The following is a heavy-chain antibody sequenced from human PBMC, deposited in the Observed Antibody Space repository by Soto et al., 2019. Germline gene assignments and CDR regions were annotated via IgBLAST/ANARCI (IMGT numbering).Heavy chain of an antibody. V-gene: IGHV3-23*01. D-gene: IGHD3-10*01. CDR2: ISGSGAST. CDR1: GFTFSTYA. J-gene: IGHJ4*02. CDR3: AKPLQVRGVTEIGPFDY. Sequence: EVQLLESGGGLVQPGGSLRLSCAASGFTFSTYAMNWVRQAPGKGLEWVSTISGSGASTYYADAVKGRFTISRDNSRNTLYLQMNGLRAEDTAIYYCAKPLQVRGVTEIGPFDYWGQGTLVTVSS.